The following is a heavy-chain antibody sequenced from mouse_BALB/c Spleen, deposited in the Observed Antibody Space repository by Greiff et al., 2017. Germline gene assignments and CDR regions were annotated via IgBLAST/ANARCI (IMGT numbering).Heavy chain of an antibody. Sequence: EVKVVESGGDLVKPGGSLKLSCAASGFTFSSYGMSWVRQTPDKRLEWVATISSGGSYTYYPDSVKGRFTISRDNAKNTLYLQMSSLKSEDTAMYYCARPLTATYAMDYWGQGTSVTVSS. V-gene: IGHV5-6*01. CDR1: GFTFSSYG. J-gene: IGHJ4*01. CDR3: ARPLTATYAMDY. CDR2: ISSGGSYT. D-gene: IGHD1-2*01.